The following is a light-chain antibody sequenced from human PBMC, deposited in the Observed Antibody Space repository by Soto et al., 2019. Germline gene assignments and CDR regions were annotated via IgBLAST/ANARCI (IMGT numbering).Light chain of an antibody. CDR3: QVWDPGLDHRGV. CDR2: DDS. Sequence: SYELAQAPSVSVAPGQTARFTCGGDNIGSKSVHWYQQKPGQAPVLVIYDDSDRPSGIPERFSGSNSGTTATLTISRVEAGDEADFYCQVWDPGLDHRGVFGGGTSSPS. CDR1: NIGSKS. V-gene: IGLV3-21*02. J-gene: IGLJ3*02.